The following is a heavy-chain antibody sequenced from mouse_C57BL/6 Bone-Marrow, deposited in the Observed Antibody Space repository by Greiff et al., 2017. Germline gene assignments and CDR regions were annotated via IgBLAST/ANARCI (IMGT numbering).Heavy chain of an antibody. CDR1: GYTFTDYN. CDR2: INPNNGGT. V-gene: IGHV1-18*01. J-gene: IGHJ2*01. CDR3: ARREGFYYDYDFDY. D-gene: IGHD2-4*01. Sequence: VQLQQSGPELVKPGASVKIPCKASGYTFTDYNMDWVKQSHGQSLEWIGDINPNNGGTIYNQKFKGKATLTVDKSSSTAYMELRSLTSEDTAVYYCARREGFYYDYDFDYWGQGTTLTVSS.